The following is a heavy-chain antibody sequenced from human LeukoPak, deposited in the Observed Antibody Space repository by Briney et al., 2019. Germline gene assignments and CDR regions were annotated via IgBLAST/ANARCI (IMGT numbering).Heavy chain of an antibody. D-gene: IGHD3-10*01. V-gene: IGHV4-34*01. CDR2: INHSGGT. J-gene: IGHJ4*02. CDR3: AREKGPDYYGSGSYYPTHFDY. Sequence: TTSETLSLTCAVYGGSFSGYYWSWIRQPPGKGLEWIGEINHSGGTNYNPSLKSRVTISVDTSKNQFSLKLSSVTAADTAVYYCAREKGPDYYGSGSYYPTHFDYWGQGTLVTVSS. CDR1: GGSFSGYY.